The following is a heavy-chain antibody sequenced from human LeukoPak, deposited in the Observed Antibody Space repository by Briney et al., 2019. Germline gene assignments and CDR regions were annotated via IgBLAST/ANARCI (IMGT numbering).Heavy chain of an antibody. CDR2: ISGSSAYI. Sequence: GGSLRLSCAVSGFTFSNYNMNWVRQAPEKGVEWISSISGSSAYIYYADSVKGRFTISRDNAKNSLYLQMNSLRADDTAMYYCVRIPNSANFPNWFDPWGQGTLVTVSS. D-gene: IGHD2/OR15-2a*01. CDR1: GFTFSNYN. V-gene: IGHV3-21*01. J-gene: IGHJ5*02. CDR3: VRIPNSANFPNWFDP.